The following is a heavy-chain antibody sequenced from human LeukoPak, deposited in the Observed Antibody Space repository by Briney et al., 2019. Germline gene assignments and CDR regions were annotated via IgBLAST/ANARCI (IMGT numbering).Heavy chain of an antibody. CDR1: GFTFSSYE. Sequence: PGGSLRLSCAASGFTFSSYEMNWVRQAPGKGLEWVSYISSSGSTIYYAESIKGRFTISRDNAKNSLYPQMHSLRAEDTAIYYCASGDDFWSRYSFDYWGQGTLVTVSS. J-gene: IGHJ4*02. D-gene: IGHD3-3*01. CDR3: ASGDDFWSRYSFDY. V-gene: IGHV3-48*03. CDR2: ISSSGSTI.